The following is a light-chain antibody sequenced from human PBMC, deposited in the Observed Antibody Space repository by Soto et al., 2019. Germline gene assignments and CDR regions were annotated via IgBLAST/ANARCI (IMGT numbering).Light chain of an antibody. V-gene: IGKV1-9*01. Sequence: DIQFTQSPSFLSASIGDRVTITCRASQGISNYLAWYQQKPGKAPRLLIYDASTLQSGVPSRFSGSRSGTEFTLTISSLQPEDFATYYCQQLNGYLALTFGGGTKVDIK. CDR3: QQLNGYLALT. CDR1: QGISNY. J-gene: IGKJ4*01. CDR2: DAS.